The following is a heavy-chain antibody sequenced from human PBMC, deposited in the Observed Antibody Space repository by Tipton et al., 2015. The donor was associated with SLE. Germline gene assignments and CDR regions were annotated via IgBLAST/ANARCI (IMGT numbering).Heavy chain of an antibody. V-gene: IGHV3-23*01. D-gene: IGHD1-1*01. Sequence: SLRLSCTASGFTFSSYAMNWVRQAPGKGLEWISLITNSSDRTFYADSVKGRFTISRDNSKNTLYLQMNSLRAEDTAIYYCAKVPTGTWWFDPWGQGTLVTVSS. J-gene: IGHJ5*02. CDR1: GFTFSSYA. CDR2: ITNSSDRT. CDR3: AKVPTGTWWFDP.